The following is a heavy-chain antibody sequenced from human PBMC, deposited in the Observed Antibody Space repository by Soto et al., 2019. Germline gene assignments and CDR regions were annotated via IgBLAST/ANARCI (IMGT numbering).Heavy chain of an antibody. CDR2: IKDGGYT. J-gene: IGHJ4*02. V-gene: IGHV4-34*01. D-gene: IGHD5-12*01. Sequence: QVQLQQWGAGLLKPSETLSLNCAVNGGSLSGFYWSWIRQPPGKGLEWIGEIKDGGYTNYSPSLKSXXTXSXGRSNNQFSLRLNSVTAADTGVYYCARGQEGVVATHWDQGALVTVSS. CDR1: GGSLSGFY. CDR3: ARGQEGVVATH.